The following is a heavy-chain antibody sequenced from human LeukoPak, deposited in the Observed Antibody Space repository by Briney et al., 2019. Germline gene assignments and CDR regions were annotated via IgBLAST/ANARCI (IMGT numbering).Heavy chain of an antibody. CDR2: IKPDGSAK. Sequence: PPGGSLRLSCAASGFTFSSYEMNWVRQAPGKGLEWVANIKPDGSAKYYVDSVKGRFTISRDNAKNSLYLQMNSLRAEDTAMYYCARIIEPGTPRLDYWGRGTLVTVSS. J-gene: IGHJ4*02. D-gene: IGHD6-13*01. CDR3: ARIIEPGTPRLDY. CDR1: GFTFSSYE. V-gene: IGHV3-7*01.